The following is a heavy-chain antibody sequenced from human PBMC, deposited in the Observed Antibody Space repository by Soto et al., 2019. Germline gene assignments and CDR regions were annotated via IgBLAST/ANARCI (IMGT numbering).Heavy chain of an antibody. J-gene: IGHJ5*02. CDR2: ISGSGGST. D-gene: IGHD1-1*01. Sequence: LRLSCAASGFTFSSYAMSWVRQAPGKGLEWVSAISGSGGSTYYADSVKGRFTISRDNSKNTLYLQMNSLRAEDTAVYYCAKDFETGTYNWSDPWGQGTLVTVSS. CDR3: AKDFETGTYNWSDP. V-gene: IGHV3-23*01. CDR1: GFTFSSYA.